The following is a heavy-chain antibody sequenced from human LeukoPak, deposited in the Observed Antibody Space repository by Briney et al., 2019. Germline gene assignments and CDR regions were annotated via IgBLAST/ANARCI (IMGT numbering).Heavy chain of an antibody. J-gene: IGHJ4*02. CDR1: GFTFSYYN. CDR2: ISSSSSHI. D-gene: IGHD2-2*01. V-gene: IGHV3-21*01. CDR3: ARPGGQLLSLDY. Sequence: KPGGSLRLSCAASGFTFSYYNMNWVRQAPGKGLEWVSSISSSSSHIYYADSVKGRFTISRDNAKNSLYLQMNSLRDEDTAVYYCARPGGQLLSLDYWGQGTLVTVSS.